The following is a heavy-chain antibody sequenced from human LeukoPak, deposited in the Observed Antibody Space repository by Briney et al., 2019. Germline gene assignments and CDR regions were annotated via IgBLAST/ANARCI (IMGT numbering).Heavy chain of an antibody. CDR1: GFPVSNNY. D-gene: IGHD3-22*01. Sequence: PGGSLRLSFAASGFPVSNNYMSWVRQAPGKGLEGVSVTYSGGSTYYADSVKGRFTISRDNSKNTLYLQMNSLRAEDTAVYYCARDSRQDYYDSSGYLWFAFDIWGQGTMVTVSS. CDR3: ARDSRQDYYDSSGYLWFAFDI. J-gene: IGHJ3*02. V-gene: IGHV3-53*01. CDR2: TYSGGST.